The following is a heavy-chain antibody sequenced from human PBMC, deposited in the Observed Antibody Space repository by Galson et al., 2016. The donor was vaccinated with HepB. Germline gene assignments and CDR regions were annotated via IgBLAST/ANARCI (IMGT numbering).Heavy chain of an antibody. CDR3: ARLRPEYIYAYDY. CDR2: FYGGGTI. D-gene: IGHD5-18*01. J-gene: IGHJ4*02. Sequence: SLRLSCAASGFTVSSNHMSWVRQAPGKGLEWVSVFYGGGTINHADSVKGRFTVSRENSENTLFLQMNSLRADDTAVYYCARLRPEYIYAYDYWGQGTLVTVSS. V-gene: IGHV3-53*01. CDR1: GFTVSSNH.